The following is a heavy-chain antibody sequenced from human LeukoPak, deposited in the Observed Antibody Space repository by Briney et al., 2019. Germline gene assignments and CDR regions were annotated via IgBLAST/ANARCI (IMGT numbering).Heavy chain of an antibody. CDR1: GFTFSSYA. CDR3: ARDGDDTGDFDY. J-gene: IGHJ4*02. D-gene: IGHD3-10*01. V-gene: IGHV3-30-3*01. CDR2: ISYDGSNK. Sequence: GRSLRLSCAASGFTFSSYAMHWVRQAPGKGLEWVAVISYDGSNKYYADSVKGRFTISRDNSKNTLYLQMNSLRAEDTGVYYCARDGDDTGDFDYWGQGTLVTVSS.